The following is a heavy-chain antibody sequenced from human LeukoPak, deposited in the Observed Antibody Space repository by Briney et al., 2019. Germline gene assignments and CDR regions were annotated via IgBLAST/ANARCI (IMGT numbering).Heavy chain of an antibody. D-gene: IGHD2-2*01. Sequence: VGSLRLSCAASGFTFSNAWMSWVRQAPGKGLEWVGRIKSKTDGGTTDYAAPVKGRFTSSRDDSKNTLYLQMNSLKTEDTAVYYCTTDALVVPAANPVDYWGQGTLVTVSS. CDR2: IKSKTDGGTT. J-gene: IGHJ4*02. V-gene: IGHV3-15*01. CDR1: GFTFSNAW. CDR3: TTDALVVPAANPVDY.